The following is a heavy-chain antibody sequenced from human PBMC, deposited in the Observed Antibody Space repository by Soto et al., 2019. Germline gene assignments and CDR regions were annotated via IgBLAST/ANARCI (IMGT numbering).Heavy chain of an antibody. CDR2: IFYSGST. V-gene: IGHV4-31*03. CDR3: ARGLRANRGRDYYGMDV. Sequence: SETLSLTCTVSGGSISSGGYSWSWIRQHPGEGLEWIGYIFYSGSTYYNPSLKSRVTISVDTSENQLSLRLSSVTAADAAVYYCARGLRANRGRDYYGMDVWGQGTTVTVSS. CDR1: GGSISSGGYS. D-gene: IGHD3-10*01. J-gene: IGHJ6*02.